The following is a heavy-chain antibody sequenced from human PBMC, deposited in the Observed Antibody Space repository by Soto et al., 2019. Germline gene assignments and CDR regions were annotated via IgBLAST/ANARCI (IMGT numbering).Heavy chain of an antibody. CDR2: IYYSGST. V-gene: IGHV4-59*01. CDR1: GGSISSYY. CDR3: AKDRRADY. J-gene: IGHJ4*02. Sequence: PSETLSLTGTVSGGSISSYYWSWIRQPPGKGLEWIGYIYYSGSTNYNPSLKSRVTISVDTSKNQFSLKLSSVTAADTAVYYCAKDRRADYWGQGTLVTVSS.